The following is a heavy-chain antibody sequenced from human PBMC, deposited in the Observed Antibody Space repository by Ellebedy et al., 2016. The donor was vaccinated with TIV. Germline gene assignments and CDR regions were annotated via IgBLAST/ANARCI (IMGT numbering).Heavy chain of an antibody. J-gene: IGHJ4*02. Sequence: SETLSLTCTVSGGSISSSSYYWGWIRQPPGKGLEWIGSIYYSGSTYYNPSLKSRVTISVDTSKNQFSLKLSSVTAADTAVYYCARLFWRGDYWGQGTLVTVSS. D-gene: IGHD3-3*01. V-gene: IGHV4-39*01. CDR2: IYYSGST. CDR3: ARLFWRGDY. CDR1: GGSISSSSYY.